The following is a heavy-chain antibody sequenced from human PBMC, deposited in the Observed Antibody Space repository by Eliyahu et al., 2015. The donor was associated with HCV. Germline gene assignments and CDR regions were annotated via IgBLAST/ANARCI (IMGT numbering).Heavy chain of an antibody. CDR2: IDPXAGST. J-gene: IGHJ4*02. CDR3: ARFNYAGNTFFDY. CDR1: GYTFTNYN. Sequence: QAQLLQSGAEVRKPGASMKVSCKASGYTFTNYNVHWVRXAPGQGLEWMGMIDPXAGSTAYKQKFQGRVTMTRDTSTDTVYMELTNLTSEDTAVYFCARFNYAGNTFFDYWGQGTLVTVSS. V-gene: IGHV1-46*01. D-gene: IGHD4-23*01.